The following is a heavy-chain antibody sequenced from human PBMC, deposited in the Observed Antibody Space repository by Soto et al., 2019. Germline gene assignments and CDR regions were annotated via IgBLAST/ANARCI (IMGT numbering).Heavy chain of an antibody. V-gene: IGHV3-48*02. CDR2: ISSSSSTI. CDR1: GFTFSSYS. CDR3: AREAIAVLNWFDP. J-gene: IGHJ5*02. Sequence: EVQLVESGGGLVQPGGSLRLSCAASGFTFSSYSMNWVRRAPGKGLEWGSYISSSSSTIYYADSVKGRFTISRDNAKNSLYLQMNSLRDEDTAVYYCAREAIAVLNWFDPWGQGTLVTVSS. D-gene: IGHD6-19*01.